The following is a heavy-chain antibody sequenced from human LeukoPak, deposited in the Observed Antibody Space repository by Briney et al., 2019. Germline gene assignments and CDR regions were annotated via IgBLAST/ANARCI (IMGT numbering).Heavy chain of an antibody. CDR1: GYIFTNYY. CDR3: ARGSSGSYFNYFDY. CDR2: INPSGGST. Sequence: GASVKVSCKASGYIFTNYYIHWVRQAPGQGLEWMGLINPSGGSTSYAQKFQGRVSMTRDTSTSTVYMELSSLKSEDTAVYYCARGSSGSYFNYFDYWGQGTLVPSPQ. D-gene: IGHD1-26*01. J-gene: IGHJ4*02. V-gene: IGHV1-46*01.